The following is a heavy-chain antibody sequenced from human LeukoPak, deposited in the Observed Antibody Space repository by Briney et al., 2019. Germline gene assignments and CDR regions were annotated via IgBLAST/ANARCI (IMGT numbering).Heavy chain of an antibody. D-gene: IGHD6-19*01. CDR3: ARDHHDSGPFDI. CDR1: RFSFRIYS. J-gene: IGHJ3*02. V-gene: IGHV3-21*01. CDR2: IISSRRYI. Sequence: GGSLRLSRAPSRFSFRIYSMRRVRHTLREGLGWVSPIISSRRYIYYADSVMGRFTISRDNAKNSLYLQMNSLRAEDTAVYYCARDHHDSGPFDIWGKGTMVTVSS.